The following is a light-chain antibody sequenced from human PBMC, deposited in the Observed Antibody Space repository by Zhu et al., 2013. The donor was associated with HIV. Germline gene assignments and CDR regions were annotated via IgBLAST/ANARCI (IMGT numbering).Light chain of an antibody. J-gene: IGKJ2*01. CDR2: GAS. CDR1: QRISTF. V-gene: IGKV1-9*01. CDR3: QQGHTAPFT. Sequence: DIQLTQSPSFLSASVGDRVTITCRASQRISTFLAWYQQKPGKAPQLLIYGASTLEGGVPSRFSGSGSGAEFTLTISSLQPEDFATYYCQQGHTAPFTFGQGTTLEIK.